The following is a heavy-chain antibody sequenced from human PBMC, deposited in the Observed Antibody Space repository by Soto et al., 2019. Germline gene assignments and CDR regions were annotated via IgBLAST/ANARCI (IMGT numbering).Heavy chain of an antibody. CDR1: GFTFSSYA. J-gene: IGHJ4*02. CDR2: ISGSGGST. Sequence: GGFLRLSCAASGFTFSSYAMSWVRQAPGKGLEWVSAISGSGGSTYYADSVKGRFTISRDNSKNTLYLQLTSVTVEDTAVYYCATSYGNAWYTYWGQGTQVTVSS. D-gene: IGHD6-13*01. CDR3: ATSYGNAWYTY. V-gene: IGHV3-23*01.